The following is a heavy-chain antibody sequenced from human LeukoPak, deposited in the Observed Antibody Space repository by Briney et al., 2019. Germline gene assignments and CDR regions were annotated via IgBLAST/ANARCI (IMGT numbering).Heavy chain of an antibody. CDR2: IYTSGST. Sequence: SETLSLTCTVSGGSISSYYWSWIRQPAGKGLEWIGRIYTSGSTNYNPSLKSRVTMSVDTSKNQFSLKLSSVTAADTAVYYCARSPYSSSWYLPNNWFDPWGQGTLVTVSS. J-gene: IGHJ5*02. CDR1: GGSISSYY. CDR3: ARSPYSSSWYLPNNWFDP. V-gene: IGHV4-4*07. D-gene: IGHD6-13*01.